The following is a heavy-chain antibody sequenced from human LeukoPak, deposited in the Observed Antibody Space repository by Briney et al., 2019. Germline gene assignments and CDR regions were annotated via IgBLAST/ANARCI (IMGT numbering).Heavy chain of an antibody. Sequence: SETLSLTCTVSGGSISSYYWSWIRQPPGKGLEWIGYIYYSGSTNYNPSLKSRVTISVDPSKNQFSLKLSSVTTADTAVYYCARSYSSSWYPLHEYYYYGMDVWGQGTTVTVSS. J-gene: IGHJ6*02. CDR2: IYYSGST. D-gene: IGHD6-13*01. CDR1: GGSISSYY. V-gene: IGHV4-59*08. CDR3: ARSYSSSWYPLHEYYYYGMDV.